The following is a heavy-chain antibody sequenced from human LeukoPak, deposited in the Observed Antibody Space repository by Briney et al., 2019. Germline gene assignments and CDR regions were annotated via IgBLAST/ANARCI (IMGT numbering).Heavy chain of an antibody. J-gene: IGHJ3*01. CDR2: IIPMFDTA. CDR1: GGTFNRYA. D-gene: IGHD3-16*01. Sequence: SVKFSCKASGGTFNRYAISWVRQAPGQGLEWMGGIIPMFDTANYAQRFQGRLTITADKSTSTAYMELSSLTSEDTAVYYCARADNWEGAKGDWGQGTMVTVSS. CDR3: ARADNWEGAKGD. V-gene: IGHV1-69*06.